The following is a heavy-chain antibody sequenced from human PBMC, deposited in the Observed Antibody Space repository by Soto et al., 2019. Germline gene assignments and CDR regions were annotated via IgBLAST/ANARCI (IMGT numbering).Heavy chain of an antibody. CDR3: ARDCTNGVCYPAYHYGMDV. CDR1: GDSVSSNSAA. J-gene: IGHJ6*01. D-gene: IGHD2-8*01. V-gene: IGHV6-1*01. CDR2: TYYRSKWYN. Sequence: SQTLSLTCAIPGDSVSSNSAAWNWIRQSPSRGLEWLGRTYYRSKWYNDYAVSVKSRITINPDTSKNQFSLQLNSVTPEETAVYYCARDCTNGVCYPAYHYGMDVWGQGTTVTVSS.